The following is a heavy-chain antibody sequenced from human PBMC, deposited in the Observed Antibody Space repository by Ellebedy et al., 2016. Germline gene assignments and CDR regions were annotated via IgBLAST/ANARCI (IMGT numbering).Heavy chain of an antibody. V-gene: IGHV3-23*01. CDR1: GFTFSSYD. D-gene: IGHD3-3*01. J-gene: IGHJ4*02. Sequence: GESLKISXAASGFTFSSYDMHWVRQAPGKGLEWVSTINGGGYTTYFADSVRGRFAISRDNSKNMVFLQMNSLGVEDTAVYYCARDGSEWSRDYWGQGTLVTVSS. CDR3: ARDGSEWSRDY. CDR2: INGGGYTT.